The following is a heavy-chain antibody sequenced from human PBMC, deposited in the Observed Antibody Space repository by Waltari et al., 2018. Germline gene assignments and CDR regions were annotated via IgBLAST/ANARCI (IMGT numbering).Heavy chain of an antibody. CDR1: GFTFGDYG. V-gene: IGHV3-9*01. CDR3: AKDIGDIAVAGRIDY. Sequence: VQLVESGGGLVQPGRSLRLSCAASGFTFGDYGMQWVRQAPGKGREWVLGISWGSESIGYADSVKGRFTISRDNAKNSLYLQMNRLRPEDTALYYCAKDIGDIAVAGRIDYWGQGTLVTVSS. J-gene: IGHJ4*02. D-gene: IGHD6-19*01. CDR2: ISWGSESI.